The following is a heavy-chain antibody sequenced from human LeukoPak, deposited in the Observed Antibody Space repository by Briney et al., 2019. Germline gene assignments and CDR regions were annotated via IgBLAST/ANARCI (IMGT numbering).Heavy chain of an antibody. J-gene: IGHJ6*03. Sequence: AGGSLRLSCAASGFTFSSYEMNWVRQAPGKGLEWVSYISSSGSTIYYADSLKGRFTISRDNAKNSLYPQMNSLRAEDTAVYYCARTDSSGYWTARPGNNMDVWGKGTTVTVSS. CDR2: ISSSGSTI. CDR1: GFTFSSYE. V-gene: IGHV3-48*03. CDR3: ARTDSSGYWTARPGNNMDV. D-gene: IGHD3-22*01.